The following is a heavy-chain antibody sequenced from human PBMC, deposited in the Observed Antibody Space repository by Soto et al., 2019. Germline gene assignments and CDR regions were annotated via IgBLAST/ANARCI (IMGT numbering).Heavy chain of an antibody. Sequence: SVKVSCKASGGTFSSYAISWVRQAPGQGLEWMGGIIPIFGTANYAQKFQGRVTITADESTSTAYMELSSLRSEGTAVYYCASPQLDYYDSSGPDAFDIWGQGTMVTVSS. CDR3: ASPQLDYYDSSGPDAFDI. D-gene: IGHD3-22*01. CDR1: GGTFSSYA. V-gene: IGHV1-69*13. CDR2: IIPIFGTA. J-gene: IGHJ3*02.